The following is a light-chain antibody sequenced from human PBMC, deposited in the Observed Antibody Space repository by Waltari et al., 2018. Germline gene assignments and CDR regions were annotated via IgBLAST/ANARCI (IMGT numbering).Light chain of an antibody. V-gene: IGKV3-20*01. CDR1: QSVNSKF. J-gene: IGKJ1*01. Sequence: EIVLTQSPGTLPLSPGERATLSCRASQSVNSKFLAWYQQKPGQAPRLLLYGASSRATAIPDRFSGSGSETDFSLTISRLEPEDFAVYYCQQYGTSLSWTFGQGTKVEIK. CDR2: GAS. CDR3: QQYGTSLSWT.